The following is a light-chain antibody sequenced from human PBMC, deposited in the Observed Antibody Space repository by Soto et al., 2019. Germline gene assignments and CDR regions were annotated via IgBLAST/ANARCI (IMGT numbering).Light chain of an antibody. CDR2: DAS. J-gene: IGKJ4*01. CDR1: RSVRTY. CDR3: QQRSNCPLS. V-gene: IGKV3-11*01. Sequence: EVVLTQSPATLSLSPGERATLSCRASRSVRTYLAWYQQKPGQAPRLLIYDASDRATGLPARFSGSGSGTDFTHTISILEPEDFAVYYCQQRSNCPLSFGGGTKVEIK.